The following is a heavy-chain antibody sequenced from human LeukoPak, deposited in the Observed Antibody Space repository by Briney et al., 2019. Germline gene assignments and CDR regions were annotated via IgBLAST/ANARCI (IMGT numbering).Heavy chain of an antibody. D-gene: IGHD2-2*01. J-gene: IGHJ4*02. CDR1: GFTVSSNY. Sequence: GGSLRLSCAASGFTVSSNYMTWVRQAPGKGLEWVSVIYSGGTTYYADSVKGRFTISRDNSKNTLYLQMNSLRAEDTGVYFCARIVTAALYFDYWDQGTLVTVSS. V-gene: IGHV3-66*01. CDR3: ARIVTAALYFDY. CDR2: IYSGGTT.